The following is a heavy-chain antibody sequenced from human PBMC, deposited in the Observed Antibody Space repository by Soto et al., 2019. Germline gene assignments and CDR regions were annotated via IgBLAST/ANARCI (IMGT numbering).Heavy chain of an antibody. CDR2: ISSSSSYI. CDR3: ARDRGSNYARVWGFPAD. D-gene: IGHD4-4*01. Sequence: EVQLVESGGGLVKPGGSLRLSCAASGFTFSSYSMNWVRQAPGKGLEWVSSISSSSSYIYYADSVKGRFTISRDNAKNSLYLQMNSLRAEDTAVYYCARDRGSNYARVWGFPADWGQGTLVTVSS. CDR1: GFTFSSYS. V-gene: IGHV3-21*01. J-gene: IGHJ4*02.